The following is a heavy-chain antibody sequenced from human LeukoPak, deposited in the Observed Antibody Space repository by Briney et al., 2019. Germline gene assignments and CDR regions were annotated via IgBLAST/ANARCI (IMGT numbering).Heavy chain of an antibody. CDR3: ARGGVLLWFGELLYAEGDWFDP. V-gene: IGHV1-2*02. CDR1: GYTFTGYY. J-gene: IGHJ5*02. Sequence: ASVKVSCKASGYTFTGYYMHWVRQAPGQGLEWMGWINPNSGGTNYAQKFQGRVTMTRDTSISTAYMELSRLRSDDTAVYYCARGGVLLWFGELLYAEGDWFDPWGQGTLVTVSS. D-gene: IGHD3-10*01. CDR2: INPNSGGT.